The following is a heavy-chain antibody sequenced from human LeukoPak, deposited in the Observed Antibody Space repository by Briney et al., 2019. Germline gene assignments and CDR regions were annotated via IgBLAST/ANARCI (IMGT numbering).Heavy chain of an antibody. J-gene: IGHJ3*02. CDR2: IIPIFGTA. CDR3: ARSRSNIVVVIAIGVYAFDI. Sequence: ASVKVSCKASGGTFSGYAISWVRQAPGQGLEWMGGIIPIFGTANYAQKFQGRVTITADESTSTAYMELSSLRSEDTAVYYCARSRSNIVVVIAIGVYAFDIWGQGTMVTVSS. D-gene: IGHD2-21*01. CDR1: GGTFSGYA. V-gene: IGHV1-69*13.